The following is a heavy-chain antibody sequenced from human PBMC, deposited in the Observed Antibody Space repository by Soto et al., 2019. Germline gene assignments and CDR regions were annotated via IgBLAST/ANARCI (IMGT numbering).Heavy chain of an antibody. V-gene: IGHV4-59*01. CDR3: ARYTDTYYSY. CDR1: GGPTSGYY. CDR2: IHYSGST. J-gene: IGHJ4*02. Sequence: SETLSLTCTVSGGPTSGYYWSWVRQPPGKGLEWIGYIHYSGSTKYNPPLKSRVTMSVDTSKNQFSLSLISLTAADTAVYYCARYTDTYYSYWGQGTPVTVSS. D-gene: IGHD1-26*01.